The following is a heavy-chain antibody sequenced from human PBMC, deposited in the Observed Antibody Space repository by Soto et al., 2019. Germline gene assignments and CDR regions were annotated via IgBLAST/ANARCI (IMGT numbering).Heavy chain of an antibody. D-gene: IGHD3-3*01. Sequence: PGGSLRLSGAASGFTVSSDYISWVRQAPGKGLEWVSVIYSGGSTYYADSVKGRCTSSRDNSKNTLYLQMNSLRAEDTAVYYCARVGKITIFGVVNYYMGVWGKGTTVTVSS. CDR1: GFTVSSDY. V-gene: IGHV3-66*01. CDR2: IYSGGST. J-gene: IGHJ6*03. CDR3: ARVGKITIFGVVNYYMGV.